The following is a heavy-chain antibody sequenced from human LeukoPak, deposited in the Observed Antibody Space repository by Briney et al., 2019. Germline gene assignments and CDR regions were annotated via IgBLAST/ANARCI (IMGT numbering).Heavy chain of an antibody. J-gene: IGHJ5*02. D-gene: IGHD3-22*01. CDR3: ARHQIETYYYDSSGYYPLRNWFDP. Sequence: SETLSLTCTVSGGSISSSSYYWGWIRQPPGKGLEWIESIYYSGSTYYNPSLKSRVTISVDTSKNQFSLKLSSVTAADTAVYYCARHQIETYYYDSSGYYPLRNWFDPWGQGTLVTVSS. CDR1: GGSISSSSYY. V-gene: IGHV4-39*01. CDR2: IYYSGST.